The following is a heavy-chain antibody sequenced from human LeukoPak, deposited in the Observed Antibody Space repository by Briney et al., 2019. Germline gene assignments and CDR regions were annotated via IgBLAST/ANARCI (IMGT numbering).Heavy chain of an antibody. CDR1: GYTFTSYY. V-gene: IGHV1-46*01. Sequence: ASVKVSCKATGYTFTSYYMHWVRQAPGQGLEWMGIINPSGGSTSYAQKFQGRVTMTRDTSTSAVFMELSSLRSEDTAVYYCARDSGYDLRVLDYYGMDVWGQGTTVTVSS. J-gene: IGHJ6*02. CDR3: ARDSGYDLRVLDYYGMDV. D-gene: IGHD5-12*01. CDR2: INPSGGST.